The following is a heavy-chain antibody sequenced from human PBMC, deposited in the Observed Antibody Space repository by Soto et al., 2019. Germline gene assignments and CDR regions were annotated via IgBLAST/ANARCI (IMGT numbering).Heavy chain of an antibody. CDR1: GFTFSTYA. CDR2: IAYDGSNK. CDR3: ARDGWSY. J-gene: IGHJ4*02. V-gene: IGHV3-30-3*01. D-gene: IGHD3-3*01. Sequence: QVQLVESGGGVVQPGTSLRLACAASGFTFSTYAMHWVRQAPCKGLEWVAVIAYDGSNKYYADSVKGRFTISRDNSKNTLYLQINSLRAEDTAVYYCARDGWSYWGQGTQVIVSS.